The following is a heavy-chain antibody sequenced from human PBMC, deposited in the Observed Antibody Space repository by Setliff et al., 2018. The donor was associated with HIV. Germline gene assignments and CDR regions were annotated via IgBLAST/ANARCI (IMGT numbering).Heavy chain of an antibody. Sequence: QPGGSLRLSCVTSGITFINAAMAWVRQAPGKGPEWISFIYSGSSSAVFADSVKGRFTISRDNSRNTLFLQMNSLRAEDTAVYYCAKEPSSCSAPRPSLCGYFDSWGQGTQVTVSS. CDR1: GITFINAA. V-gene: IGHV3-23*03. CDR3: AKEPSSCSAPRPSLCGYFDS. J-gene: IGHJ4*01. CDR2: IYSGSSSA. D-gene: IGHD2-21*01.